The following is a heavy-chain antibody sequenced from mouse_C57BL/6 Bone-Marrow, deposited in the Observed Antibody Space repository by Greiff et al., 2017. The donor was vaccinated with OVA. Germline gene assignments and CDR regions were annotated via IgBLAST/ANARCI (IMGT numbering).Heavy chain of an antibody. CDR3: ARAYYYGSSYVLWYFDV. CDR1: GYTFTDYN. D-gene: IGHD1-1*01. V-gene: IGHV1-18*01. Sequence: VQLQQSGPELVKPGASVKIPCKASGYTFTDYNMDWVKQSHGKSLEWIGDINPNNGGTIYNQKFKGKATLTVDKSSSTAYMELRSLTSEDTAVYYCARAYYYGSSYVLWYFDVWGTGTTVTVSS. J-gene: IGHJ1*03. CDR2: INPNNGGT.